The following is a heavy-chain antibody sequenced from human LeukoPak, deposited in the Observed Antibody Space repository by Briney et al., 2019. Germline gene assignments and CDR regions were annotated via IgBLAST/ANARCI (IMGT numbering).Heavy chain of an antibody. CDR3: AKDRAAPATPYNWFDP. CDR1: GFTFSSYE. V-gene: IGHV3-48*03. Sequence: PGGSLRLSCAASGFTFSSYEMNWVRQAPGKGLEWVSYIASSVNTIYYADSVKGRFTISRDNSKSTLYLQMNCLRAEDTAVYYCAKDRAAPATPYNWFDPWGQGTLVAVSS. J-gene: IGHJ5*02. CDR2: IASSVNTI. D-gene: IGHD6-13*01.